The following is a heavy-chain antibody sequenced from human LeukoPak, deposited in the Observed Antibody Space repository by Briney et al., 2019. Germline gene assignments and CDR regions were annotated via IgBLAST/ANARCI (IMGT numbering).Heavy chain of an antibody. V-gene: IGHV3-74*01. J-gene: IGHJ4*02. D-gene: IGHD4-17*01. CDR1: GFTFTDYW. CDR3: ATDLG. Sequence: EGSPRLSCAASGFTFTDYWMHWVRQAPGKGLVWVSRVDHDGSGTAYADSVTGRFTISRDNAKNTVYLQMNSLRADDTAVYYCATDLGWGQGTLVTVSS. CDR2: VDHDGSGT.